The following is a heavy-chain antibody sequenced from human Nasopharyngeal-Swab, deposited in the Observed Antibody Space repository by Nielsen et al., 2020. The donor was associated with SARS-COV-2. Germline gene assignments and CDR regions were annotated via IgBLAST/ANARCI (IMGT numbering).Heavy chain of an antibody. CDR1: GFTFTSYA. D-gene: IGHD3-10*01. V-gene: IGHV3-23*01. J-gene: IGHJ6*02. CDR2: ISGSGDTT. CDR3: ARESSFHYGSGNPHPFENYYYYYAMDV. Sequence: GESLKISCAASGFTFTSYAMSWVRQAPGKGLEWVSGISGSGDTTLYADPVKGRLTLSRDISKNTLYLQMDSLRAEDTAIYYCARESSFHYGSGNPHPFENYYYYYAMDVWGRGTAVTVSS.